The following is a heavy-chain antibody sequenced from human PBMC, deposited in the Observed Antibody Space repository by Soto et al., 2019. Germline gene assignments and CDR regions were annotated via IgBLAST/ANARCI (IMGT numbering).Heavy chain of an antibody. J-gene: IGHJ4*02. CDR3: ARVFDTYYFDS. Sequence: PGGSLRLSCAAAGFTFSTYVMHWVRQAPGKGLEWVALIWFDGTNKYYGGSVKGRFTISRDNSKNTLYLQMNSLRAEDTAVYYCARVFDTYYFDSWGQGTLVTVSS. CDR1: GFTFSTYV. CDR2: IWFDGTNK. D-gene: IGHD3-9*01. V-gene: IGHV3-33*01.